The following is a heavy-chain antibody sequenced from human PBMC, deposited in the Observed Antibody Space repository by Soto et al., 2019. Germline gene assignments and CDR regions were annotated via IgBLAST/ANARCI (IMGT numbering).Heavy chain of an antibody. J-gene: IGHJ4*02. D-gene: IGHD7-27*01. CDR1: GFTFSTHS. CDR2: ISSNSDYI. CDR3: VRDAVAATGSVGY. V-gene: IGHV3-21*01. Sequence: EVQLVESGGGLVKPGGSLRLSCAASGFTFSTHSMNWVRQAPGKGLEWVSSISSNSDYIYYADSVKGRFTISRENAKNSLFMQMNSLRAEDTAVYYCVRDAVAATGSVGYWGQGTLVTVSS.